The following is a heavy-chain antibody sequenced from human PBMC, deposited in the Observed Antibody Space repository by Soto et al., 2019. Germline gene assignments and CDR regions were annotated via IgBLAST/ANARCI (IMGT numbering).Heavy chain of an antibody. CDR1: GGSISSGDYY. CDR3: ARERAEGGKIS. V-gene: IGHV4-30-4*01. J-gene: IGHJ5*02. Sequence: QVQLQESGPGLVKPSQTLSLTCTVSGGSISSGDYYWSWIRQPPGKGLEWIGYIDYSGNTYYNPSLKSRVTIPVDPAKNQASLKLSSVTAAATAVYYCARERAEGGKISWGQGTPITVSS. D-gene: IGHD2-15*01. CDR2: IDYSGNT.